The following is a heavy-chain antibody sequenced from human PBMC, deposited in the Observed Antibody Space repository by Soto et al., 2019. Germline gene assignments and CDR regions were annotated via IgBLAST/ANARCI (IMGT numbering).Heavy chain of an antibody. J-gene: IGHJ4*02. Sequence: QEQLQESGPGLVKPSETLSLTCTVSGGSISSYYWSWIRQPPGKGLEWIGYISYSGSTNYNPSLKSRVTISVDTSKNQFSLKLSSVTAADTAVYYCARFGSGYIDYCGQGTLVTVSS. CDR2: ISYSGST. CDR1: GGSISSYY. D-gene: IGHD3-22*01. CDR3: ARFGSGYIDY. V-gene: IGHV4-59*08.